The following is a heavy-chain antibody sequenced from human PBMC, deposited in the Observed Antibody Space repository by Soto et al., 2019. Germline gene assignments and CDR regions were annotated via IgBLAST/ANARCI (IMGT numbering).Heavy chain of an antibody. CDR1: GYTFTRYG. CDR3: ARVAYGDYPIDY. J-gene: IGHJ4*02. V-gene: IGHV1-18*01. CDR2: ISAYNGNT. D-gene: IGHD4-17*01. Sequence: QVQLVQSGPEVRKPGASVKVSCKASGYTFTRYGISWVRQAPGQGLEWMGWISAYNGNTYYAQKIQGRVTMTTDTSTSTAYMDLRSLRYDDTAVYYCARVAYGDYPIDYWGQGTLVTVSS.